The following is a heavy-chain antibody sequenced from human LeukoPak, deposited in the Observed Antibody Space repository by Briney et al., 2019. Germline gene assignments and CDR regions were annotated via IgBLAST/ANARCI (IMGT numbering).Heavy chain of an antibody. CDR2: IYHSGST. CDR3: ARGTVFSGAFDI. J-gene: IGHJ3*02. Sequence: PSETLSLICTVSGYSISSGYYWGWIRQPPGKGLEWIGSIYHSGSTYYNPSLKSRVTISVDTSKNQFSLKLSSVTAADTAVYYCARGTVFSGAFDIWGQGKMVTVSS. D-gene: IGHD1-1*01. V-gene: IGHV4-38-2*02. CDR1: GYSISSGYY.